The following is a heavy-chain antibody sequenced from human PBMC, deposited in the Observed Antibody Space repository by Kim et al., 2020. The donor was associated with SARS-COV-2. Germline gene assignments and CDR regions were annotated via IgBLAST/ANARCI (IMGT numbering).Heavy chain of an antibody. CDR3: ARGEWLVLDYYGMDV. CDR1: GFTFSSYA. Sequence: GGSLRLSCAASGFTFSSYAMHWVRQAPGKGLEWVAVISYDGSNKYYADSVKGRFTISRDNSKNTLYLQMNSLRAEDTAVYYCARGEWLVLDYYGMDVWG. CDR2: ISYDGSNK. V-gene: IGHV3-30*04. D-gene: IGHD6-19*01. J-gene: IGHJ6*02.